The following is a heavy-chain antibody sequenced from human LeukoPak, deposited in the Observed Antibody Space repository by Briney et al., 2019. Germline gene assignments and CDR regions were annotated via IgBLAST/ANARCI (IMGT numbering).Heavy chain of an antibody. V-gene: IGHV3-23*01. Sequence: PGGSLRLSCAASGFTFSSSAMRWVRQAPGKGLEWVSTITTASGDSTYYADSVKGRFTISRDNSKDTLYLQMNNLRADDTAIYYCTRDTIGSLDYWGQGSLVTVAS. CDR1: GFTFSSSA. CDR2: ITTASGDST. J-gene: IGHJ4*02. D-gene: IGHD1-26*01. CDR3: TRDTIGSLDY.